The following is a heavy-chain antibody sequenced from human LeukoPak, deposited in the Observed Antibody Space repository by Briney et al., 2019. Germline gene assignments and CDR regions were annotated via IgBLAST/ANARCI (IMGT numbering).Heavy chain of an antibody. CDR2: IKQDGNTK. J-gene: IGHJ3*02. CDR3: ARVEGVAFDI. Sequence: PGRSLRLSCAASGFTFSTFWMTWLRQAPGKGLEWVANIKQDGNTKYYMDSVEGRFTISRDNPNNLLYLQINSLRAEDTAVYYCARVEGVAFDIWGQGTMVTVSS. V-gene: IGHV3-7*01. CDR1: GFTFSTFW.